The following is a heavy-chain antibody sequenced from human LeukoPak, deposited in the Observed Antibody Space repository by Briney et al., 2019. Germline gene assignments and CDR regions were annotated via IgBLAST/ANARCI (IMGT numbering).Heavy chain of an antibody. V-gene: IGHV1-18*01. CDR2: ISAYSGNT. J-gene: IGHJ5*02. D-gene: IGHD5-18*01. CDR1: GYTFTSYG. CDR3: ARAQVERGYSYVGDSVHNWFDP. Sequence: ASVKVSCKASGYTFTSYGISWVRQAPGQGLEWMGWISAYSGNTNYAQKLQGRVTMTTDTPTSTAYMELRSLRSDDTAVYYCARAQVERGYSYVGDSVHNWFDPWGQGTLVTVSS.